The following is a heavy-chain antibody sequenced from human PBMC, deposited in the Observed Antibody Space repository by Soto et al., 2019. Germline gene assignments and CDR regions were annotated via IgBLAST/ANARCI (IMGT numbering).Heavy chain of an antibody. J-gene: IGHJ1*01. V-gene: IGHV1-18*01. D-gene: IGHD1-26*01. Sequence: SVKVSCKDSGYTYTSYARHWVRQAPGQGLEWMGWISAYNGNTNYAQKLQGRVTMTTDTSTSTAYMELRSLRSDDTAVYYCARVSGSYYIGDFQPWGQGTLVTVSS. CDR3: ARVSGSYYIGDFQP. CDR1: GYTYTSYA. CDR2: ISAYNGNT.